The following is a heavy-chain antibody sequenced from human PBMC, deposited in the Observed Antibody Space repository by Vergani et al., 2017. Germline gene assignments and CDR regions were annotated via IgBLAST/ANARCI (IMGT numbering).Heavy chain of an antibody. V-gene: IGHV4-38-2*01. J-gene: IGHJ3*01. CDR1: GYSISGGYY. Sequence: QVQLQESGPGLVKPSETLSLTCAVSGYSISGGYYWGWIRQSPGKGLEWIGTLYHSGTTYYSPSLKSRIIISLDTSKNQFSLKVNSVTAADPAKYYCSRHRSWNVFADFDLWGPGTMVTVSS. CDR2: LYHSGTT. D-gene: IGHD1-1*01. CDR3: SRHRSWNVFADFDL.